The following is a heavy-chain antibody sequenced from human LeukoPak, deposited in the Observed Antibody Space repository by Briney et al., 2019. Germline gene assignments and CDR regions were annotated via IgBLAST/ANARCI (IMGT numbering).Heavy chain of an antibody. D-gene: IGHD3-16*01. J-gene: IGHJ4*02. CDR3: ARVRGDYYLDY. CDR1: GITVSTNY. V-gene: IGHV3-66*01. Sequence: GGSLRLSCAASGITVSTNYMSWVRQAPGKGLEWVSIIYSGGATFYADSVKGRFTISRDNAKNSLYLQINSLRAEDTAVYYCARVRGDYYLDYWGQGTLVTVSS. CDR2: IYSGGAT.